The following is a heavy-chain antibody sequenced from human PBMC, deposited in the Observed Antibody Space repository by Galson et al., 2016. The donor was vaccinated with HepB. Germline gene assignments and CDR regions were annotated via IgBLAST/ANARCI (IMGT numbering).Heavy chain of an antibody. V-gene: IGHV3-23*01. D-gene: IGHD3-9*01. CDR3: AKSVLEYDILPGYYRRGADY. CDR2: SGSGGPT. Sequence: SLRLSCAASGFTFSSYAMSWVRQAPGKGLEWVSSSGSGGPTYYADSVKGRFTISRDNSKNTLFLQMHSLRADDTAVYYCAKSVLEYDILPGYYRRGADYWGQGTLVTGSS. J-gene: IGHJ4*02. CDR1: GFTFSSYA.